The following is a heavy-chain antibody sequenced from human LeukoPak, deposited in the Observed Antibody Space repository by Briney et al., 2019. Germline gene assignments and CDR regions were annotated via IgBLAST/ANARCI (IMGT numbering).Heavy chain of an antibody. Sequence: SETLSLTCTVSGGSISSYYWSWIRQPPGKGLEWIGYIYYSGSTNYNPSLKSRVTISVDTSKNQFSLKLSSVTAADTAVYYCARHGGGSSWYYFDYWGQGTLVTVSS. V-gene: IGHV4-59*08. D-gene: IGHD6-13*01. CDR2: IYYSGST. CDR3: ARHGGGSSWYYFDY. J-gene: IGHJ4*02. CDR1: GGSISSYY.